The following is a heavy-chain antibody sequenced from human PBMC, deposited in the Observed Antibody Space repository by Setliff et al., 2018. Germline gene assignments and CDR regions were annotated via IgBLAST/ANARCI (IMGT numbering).Heavy chain of an antibody. CDR1: GGSISSSSYY. Sequence: EPLSLTCTVSGGSISSSSYYWGWIRQPPGKGLEWIGSIYYSGSTYYNPSLKSRVTISVDTSKNQFSLKLSSVTAADTAVYYCASTPDGDLYYNFWSGYYLTLDYWGQGTLVTVSS. J-gene: IGHJ4*02. V-gene: IGHV4-39*07. D-gene: IGHD3-3*01. CDR3: ASTPDGDLYYNFWSGYYLTLDY. CDR2: IYYSGST.